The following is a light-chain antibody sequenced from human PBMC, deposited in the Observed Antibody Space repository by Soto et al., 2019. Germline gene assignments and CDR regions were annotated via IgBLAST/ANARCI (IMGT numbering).Light chain of an antibody. CDR3: QQRSNWPLT. CDR2: DAS. J-gene: IGKJ3*01. Sequence: EIVLTQSPATLSLSPGERATLSCRASQSVSAYLGWYQQKPGQAPRLLIYDASNRATGIPARFSGSGSGTDFTLTISSLEPEDFAVYYSQQRSNWPLTFGPGTKVDIK. V-gene: IGKV3-11*01. CDR1: QSVSAY.